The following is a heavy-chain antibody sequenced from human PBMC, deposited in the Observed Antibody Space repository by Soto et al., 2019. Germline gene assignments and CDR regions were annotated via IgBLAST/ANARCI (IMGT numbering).Heavy chain of an antibody. CDR3: ASQDYSSSTDASFLVNGYFDL. D-gene: IGHD6-6*01. CDR2: IYHSGST. J-gene: IGHJ2*01. CDR1: GGSISSSKW. Sequence: QMQLQESGPGLVKPSGTLSLTCGVSGGSISSSKWWTWVRQPPGKGPEWIGEIYHSGSTNYNPSLTSRVPISLEKSNNQCSLTLTSLTAADTAVYYCASQDYSSSTDASFLVNGYFDLWGRGILVTVSS. V-gene: IGHV4-4*02.